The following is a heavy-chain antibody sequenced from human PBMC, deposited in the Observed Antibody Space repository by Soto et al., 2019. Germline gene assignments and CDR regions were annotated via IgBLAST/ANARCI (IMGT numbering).Heavy chain of an antibody. Sequence: GGSVRLTGAAAVASLGGYLMSWVRQGQGKGLEWVSAISGSGGSTYYADSVKGRFTISRDNSKNTLYLQMNSLRAEDTAVYYCAKAPEIYFSVFFCLDPAPTEIDTMCKRDDL. CDR3: AKAPEIYFSVFFCLDPAPTEIDTMCKRDDL. J-gene: IGHJ2*01. V-gene: IGHV3-23*01. D-gene: IGHD2-15*01. CDR1: VASLGGYL. CDR2: ISGSGGST.